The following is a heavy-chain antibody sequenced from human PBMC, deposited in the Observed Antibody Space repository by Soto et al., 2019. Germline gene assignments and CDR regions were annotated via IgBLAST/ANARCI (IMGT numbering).Heavy chain of an antibody. J-gene: IGHJ6*02. V-gene: IGHV1-69*01. CDR2: IIPISETT. CDR1: GGTFSSYA. D-gene: IGHD2-2*01. Sequence: QVQLVQSGAEVKKPGSSVKVSCKASGGTFSSYAISWVRQAPGQGLEWMGGIIPISETTNYAQKFRGRVTITADESKSTAYMELSSLRSEDTAVYYCARSQGSSTSLEIYHYYYYGMDVWGQGTTVTVSS. CDR3: ARSQGSSTSLEIYHYYYYGMDV.